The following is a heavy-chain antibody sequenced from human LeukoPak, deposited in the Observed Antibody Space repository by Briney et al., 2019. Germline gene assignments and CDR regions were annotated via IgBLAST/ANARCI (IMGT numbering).Heavy chain of an antibody. Sequence: PGGSLRLSCAASGFTSSSYWMSWVRQAQGEGGEWVANIKQDGREKKYVDSVKGGCTISRDKAKKSLYLQMNSLRAEDTAVYYCANVVVTAWWGQGTLVTVSS. CDR1: GFTSSSYW. D-gene: IGHD2-21*02. J-gene: IGHJ4*02. CDR2: IKQDGREK. V-gene: IGHV3-7*01. CDR3: ANVVVTAW.